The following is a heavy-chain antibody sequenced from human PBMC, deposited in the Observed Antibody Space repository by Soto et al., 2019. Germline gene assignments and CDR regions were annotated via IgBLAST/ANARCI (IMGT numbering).Heavy chain of an antibody. CDR2: ISSVGSTT. CDR1: GFTFSNYE. V-gene: IGHV3-48*03. CDR3: AKEATNINNFDY. J-gene: IGHJ4*02. D-gene: IGHD1-26*01. Sequence: PGGSLRLSCAASGFTFSNYEMDWVRQAPGKGLEWVSYISSVGSTTYYADSVKGRFTISRDSAKSSLFLQMDSLRAEDTAVYYCAKEATNINNFDYWGQGTLVTVSS.